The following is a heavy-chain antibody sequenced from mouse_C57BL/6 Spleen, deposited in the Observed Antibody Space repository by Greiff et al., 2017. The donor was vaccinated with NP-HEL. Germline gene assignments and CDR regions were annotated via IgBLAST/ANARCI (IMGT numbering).Heavy chain of an antibody. D-gene: IGHD1-1*01. J-gene: IGHJ2*01. CDR1: GFTFSSYA. CDR2: ISDGGSYT. V-gene: IGHV5-4*01. Sequence: EVKLMESGGGLVKPGGSLKLSCAASGFTFSSYAMSWVRQTPEKRLEWVATISDGGSYTYYPDNVKGRFTISRDNAKNNLYLQMSHLKSEDTAMYYGVRDKGYYGSSPLDYWGQGTTLTVAS. CDR3: VRDKGYYGSSPLDY.